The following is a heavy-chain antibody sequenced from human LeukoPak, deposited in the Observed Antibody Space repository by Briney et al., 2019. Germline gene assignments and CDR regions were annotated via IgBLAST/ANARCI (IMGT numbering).Heavy chain of an antibody. CDR3: AKALPRYCSSTSCYPQLFDY. CDR1: GFTFSSYG. Sequence: PGGSLRLSCAASGFTFSSYGMHWVRQAPGKGLEWVAVISYDGSNKYYADSVKGRFTISRDNSKNTLYLRMNSLRAEDTAVYYCAKALPRYCSSTSCYPQLFDYWGQGTLVTVSS. J-gene: IGHJ4*02. V-gene: IGHV3-30*18. CDR2: ISYDGSNK. D-gene: IGHD2-2*01.